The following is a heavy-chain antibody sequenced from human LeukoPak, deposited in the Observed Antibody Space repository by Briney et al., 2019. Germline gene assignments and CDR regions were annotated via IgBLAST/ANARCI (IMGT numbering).Heavy chain of an antibody. J-gene: IGHJ6*03. D-gene: IGHD3-10*01. V-gene: IGHV3-20*04. Sequence: GGSLRLSCAASGFTFSSYTMNWVRQAPGKGLEWVSGINWNGGSTGYADSVKGRFTISRDNAKNSLYLQMNSLRAEDTALYYCARVMEGYYYYYYMDVWGKGTTVTVSS. CDR1: GFTFSSYT. CDR3: ARVMEGYYYYYYMDV. CDR2: INWNGGST.